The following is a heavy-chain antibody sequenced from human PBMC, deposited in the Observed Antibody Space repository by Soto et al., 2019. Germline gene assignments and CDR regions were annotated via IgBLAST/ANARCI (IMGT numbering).Heavy chain of an antibody. CDR3: ARGDSYGFYFDY. J-gene: IGHJ4*02. CDR1: GGSISSSSYY. CDR2: IYYSGST. D-gene: IGHD5-18*01. Sequence: SETLSLTCTVSGGSISSSSYYWGWIRQPPGKGLEWIGSIYYSGSTYYNPSLKSRVTISVDTSKNQFSLKLSSVTAADTAVYYCARGDSYGFYFDYWGQGTLVTVS. V-gene: IGHV4-39*01.